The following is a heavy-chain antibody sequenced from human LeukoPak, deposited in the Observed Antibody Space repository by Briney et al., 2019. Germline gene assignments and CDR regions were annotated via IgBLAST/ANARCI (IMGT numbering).Heavy chain of an antibody. CDR1: GGTFSSYV. CDR2: INPNSGGT. V-gene: IGHV1-2*02. Sequence: ASVKVSCKASGGTFSSYVINWVRQAPGQGLEWMGWINPNSGGTNYAQKFQGRVTMTRDTSISTAYMELSRLRSDDTAMYYCARSSGWKYNIDYWGQGTLVTVSS. D-gene: IGHD6-19*01. CDR3: ARSSGWKYNIDY. J-gene: IGHJ4*02.